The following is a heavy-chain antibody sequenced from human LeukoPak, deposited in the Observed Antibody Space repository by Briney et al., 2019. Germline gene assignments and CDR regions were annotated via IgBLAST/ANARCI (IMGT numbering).Heavy chain of an antibody. CDR1: GYSFTSYW. Sequence: GESLKISCKGSGYSFTSYWIGWVRQMPGKGLEWMGIIYPGDSDTRYSSSFQGQVTISADKSISTAYLQWSSLKASDTAMYYCARPHDYGDYASAFDIWGQGTMVTVSS. CDR2: IYPGDSDT. J-gene: IGHJ3*02. V-gene: IGHV5-51*01. CDR3: ARPHDYGDYASAFDI. D-gene: IGHD4-17*01.